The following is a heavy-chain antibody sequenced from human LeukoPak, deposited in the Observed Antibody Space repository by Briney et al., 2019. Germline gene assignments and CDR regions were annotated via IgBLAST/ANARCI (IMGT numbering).Heavy chain of an antibody. D-gene: IGHD3-3*01. J-gene: IGHJ2*01. CDR3: ARSPPRSGSSWYFDL. CDR2: IYYSGNT. CDR1: GGSISSSSYY. V-gene: IGHV4-39*02. Sequence: TSETLSLTCTVSGGSISSSSYYWGWIRQPPGKGLEWIGNIYYSGNTYYNPSLKSRVTMSVDTSKNHFSLKLSSVTAADTAVFYCARSPPRSGSSWYFDLWGRGTLVTVSS.